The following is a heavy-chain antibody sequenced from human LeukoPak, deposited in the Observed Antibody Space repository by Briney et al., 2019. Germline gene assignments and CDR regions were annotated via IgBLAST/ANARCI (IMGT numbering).Heavy chain of an antibody. CDR3: AREHIAAAGTFDY. D-gene: IGHD6-13*01. Sequence: PGGSLRLSCAASGFTFSSYWMSWVRQAPGKGLEWVANIKQDGSEKYYVDSVKGRFTLSRDNAKNSLYLQMNSLRAEDTAVYYCAREHIAAAGTFDYWGQGTLVTVSS. J-gene: IGHJ4*02. CDR1: GFTFSSYW. V-gene: IGHV3-7*03. CDR2: IKQDGSEK.